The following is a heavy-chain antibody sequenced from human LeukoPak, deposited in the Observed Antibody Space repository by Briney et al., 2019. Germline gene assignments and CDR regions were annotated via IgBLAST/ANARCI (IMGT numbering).Heavy chain of an antibody. D-gene: IGHD3-22*01. CDR1: GGSFSGYY. CDR2: INHSGST. J-gene: IGHJ5*02. Sequence: ETLSLTCAVYGGSFSGYYWSWIRQPPGKGLEWIGEINHSGSTNYNPSLKSRVTISVDTSKNQFSLKLSSVTAADTAVYYCARRPRYYDSSGRWFDPWGQGTLVTVSS. CDR3: ARRPRYYDSSGRWFDP. V-gene: IGHV4-34*01.